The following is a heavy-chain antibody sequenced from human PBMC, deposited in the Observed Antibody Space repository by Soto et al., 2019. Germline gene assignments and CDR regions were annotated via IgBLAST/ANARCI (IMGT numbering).Heavy chain of an antibody. Sequence: EVQVVETGGGLIQPGGSLRLSCAVSGFTVSSNYMSWVRQPPGKGPEWVSDIYSGGSTYYADSVKGRFTISRDNSKTTLYLQMNSVRAEDTAVYYCARERAGHNPNWFDLWGQGTLVTVSS. V-gene: IGHV3-53*02. CDR3: ARERAGHNPNWFDL. D-gene: IGHD6-13*01. CDR2: IYSGGST. CDR1: GFTVSSNY. J-gene: IGHJ5*02.